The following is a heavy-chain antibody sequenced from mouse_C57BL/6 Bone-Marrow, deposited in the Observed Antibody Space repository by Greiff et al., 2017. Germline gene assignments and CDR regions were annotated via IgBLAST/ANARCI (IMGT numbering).Heavy chain of an antibody. J-gene: IGHJ4*01. V-gene: IGHV5-4*01. CDR2: ISDGGSYT. CDR1: GFTFSSYA. CDR3: ARERAMDY. Sequence: EVQVVESGGGLVKPGGSLKLSCAASGFTFSSYAMSWVRQTPEKRLEWVATISDGGSYTYYPDNVKGRFTISRDNAKNNLYLQMSHLKSEDTAMYYCARERAMDYWGQGTSVTASS.